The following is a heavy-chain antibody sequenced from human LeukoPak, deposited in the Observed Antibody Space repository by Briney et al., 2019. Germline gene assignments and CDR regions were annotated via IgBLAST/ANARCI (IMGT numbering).Heavy chain of an antibody. J-gene: IGHJ4*02. CDR1: GYTFTSYD. V-gene: IGHV1-8*03. Sequence: ASVKVSCTASGYTFTSYDINWVRQATGQGLEWMGWMNPNSGNTGYAQKFQGRVTITRNTSISTAYMELSSLRSEDTAVYYCARGAGDGYNYEYYFDYWGQRTLVTVSS. CDR2: MNPNSGNT. CDR3: ARGAGDGYNYEYYFDY. D-gene: IGHD5-24*01.